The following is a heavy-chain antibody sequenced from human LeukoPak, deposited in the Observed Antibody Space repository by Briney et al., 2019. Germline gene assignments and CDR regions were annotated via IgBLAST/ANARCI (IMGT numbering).Heavy chain of an antibody. J-gene: IGHJ6*02. CDR2: ISYDGSNK. Sequence: GGSLRLSCAASGFTFSSYWMSWVRQAPGKGLEWVAVISYDGSNKYYADSVKGRFTISRDNSKNTLYLQMNSLRAEDTAVYYCARDKGSYYGSGSPYGMDVWGQGTTVTVSS. V-gene: IGHV3-30*03. CDR1: GFTFSSYW. CDR3: ARDKGSYYGSGSPYGMDV. D-gene: IGHD3-10*01.